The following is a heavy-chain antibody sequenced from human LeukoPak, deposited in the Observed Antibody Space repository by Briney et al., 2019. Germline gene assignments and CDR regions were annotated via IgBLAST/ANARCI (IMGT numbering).Heavy chain of an antibody. CDR2: IIPIFGTA. D-gene: IGHD5-12*01. CDR1: GGTFSSYA. V-gene: IGHV1-69*01. J-gene: IGHJ4*02. CDR3: AFSRNSGYDYVFDY. Sequence: ASVKVSCKASGGTFSSYAISWVRRAPGQGLEWMGGIIPIFGTANYAQKFQGRVTITADESTSTAYMELSSLRSEDTAVYYCAFSRNSGYDYVFDYWGQGTLVTVSS.